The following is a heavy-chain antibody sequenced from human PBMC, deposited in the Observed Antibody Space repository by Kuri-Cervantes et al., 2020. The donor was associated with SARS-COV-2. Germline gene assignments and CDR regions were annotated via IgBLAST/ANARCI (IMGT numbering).Heavy chain of an antibody. V-gene: IGHV3-30*04. CDR1: GFTFSSYA. D-gene: IGHD3-22*01. Sequence: GGSLRLSCAASGFTFSSYAMHWVRQAPGKGLEWGAVISYDGSNKYYADSVKGRFTISRDNSKNTLYLQMNSLRAEDTAVYYCARGLTITMIVVVEVGGADYWGQGTLVTVSS. J-gene: IGHJ4*02. CDR3: ARGLTITMIVVVEVGGADY. CDR2: ISYDGSNK.